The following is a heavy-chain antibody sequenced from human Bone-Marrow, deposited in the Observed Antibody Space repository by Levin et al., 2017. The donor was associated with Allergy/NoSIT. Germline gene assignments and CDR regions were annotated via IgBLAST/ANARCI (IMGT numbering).Heavy chain of an antibody. CDR1: GFTFSSYG. D-gene: IGHD3-22*01. Sequence: PGGSLRLSCAASGFTFSSYGMHWVRQAPGKGLEWVAVISYDGSNKYYADSVKGRFTISRDNSKNTLYLQMNSLRAEDTAVYYCAKPGATMIVVVISFDYWGQGTLVTVSS. CDR2: ISYDGSNK. CDR3: AKPGATMIVVVISFDY. J-gene: IGHJ4*02. V-gene: IGHV3-30*18.